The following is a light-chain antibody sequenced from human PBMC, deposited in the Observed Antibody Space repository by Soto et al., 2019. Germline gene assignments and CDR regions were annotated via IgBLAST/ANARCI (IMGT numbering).Light chain of an antibody. J-gene: IGKJ1*01. Sequence: IRMTQSPSSLSASTGDRVTITCRSSHGISSYLAWYQQKPGKAPNLLIYAASTLQSGVPSRFSGSGSGTDFTLTITSLQSEDFATYYCQQYYSYPRTFGQGTKVDI. CDR3: QQYYSYPRT. V-gene: IGKV1-8*01. CDR2: AAS. CDR1: HGISSY.